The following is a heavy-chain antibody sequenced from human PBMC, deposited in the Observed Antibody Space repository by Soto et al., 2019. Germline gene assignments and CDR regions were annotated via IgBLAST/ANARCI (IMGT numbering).Heavy chain of an antibody. CDR2: IIPLFGTA. CDR1: GCIFSSNT. CDR3: ASEAACGGDCYAFDS. J-gene: IGHJ4*02. Sequence: QVYLVQSGAEVKKPGSSVKISCKASGCIFSSNTINWVRQAAGQVLEWMGGIIPLFGTANYAEKFQGRVTITADKSTKTEYMALTSLRSEDTAVYYWASEAACGGDCYAFDSWGQGTLVTVSS. D-gene: IGHD2-21*02. V-gene: IGHV1-69*06.